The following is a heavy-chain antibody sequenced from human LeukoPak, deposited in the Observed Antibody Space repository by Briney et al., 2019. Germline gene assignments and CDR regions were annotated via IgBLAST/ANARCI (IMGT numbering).Heavy chain of an antibody. J-gene: IGHJ4*02. CDR3: ARGPRITMVRGVITFDY. V-gene: IGHV1-2*02. D-gene: IGHD3-10*01. CDR1: GYTFTGYY. CDR2: INPNSGGT. Sequence: ASVKVSCKASGYTFTGYYMHWVRQAPGQGLEWMGWINPNSGGTNYARKFQGRVTMTRDTSISTAYMELSRLRSDDTAVYYCARGPRITMVRGVITFDYWGQGTLVTVSS.